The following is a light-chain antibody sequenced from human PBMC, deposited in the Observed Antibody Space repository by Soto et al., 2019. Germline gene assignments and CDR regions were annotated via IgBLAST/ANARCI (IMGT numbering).Light chain of an antibody. J-gene: IGKJ5*01. CDR2: GAS. Sequence: EIVLTQSPGTLSLSPGERATLSCRASQSVSSSYLAWYQQNPGQAPRLLIYGASSRATGIPDRFSGSGSGTDFTLTISRLEPEDFAVYYCQQYGSSPSTFVQGSRLEIK. CDR1: QSVSSSY. CDR3: QQYGSSPST. V-gene: IGKV3-20*01.